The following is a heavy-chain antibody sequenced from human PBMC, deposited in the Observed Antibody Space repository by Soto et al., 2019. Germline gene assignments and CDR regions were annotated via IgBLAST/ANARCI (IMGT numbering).Heavy chain of an antibody. Sequence: XETRSLTCTVSGVSINSLYWSWIRQPPGKGLEYIGCIYDSGSTNFNPSLKSRVTMSVDTSRTQFSLKLRSVTAADTAMYFCARGFSSISWFAPWGQGCLVTVSS. CDR2: IYDSGST. CDR3: ARGFSSISWFAP. CDR1: GVSINSLY. V-gene: IGHV4-59*01. J-gene: IGHJ5*02. D-gene: IGHD6-19*01.